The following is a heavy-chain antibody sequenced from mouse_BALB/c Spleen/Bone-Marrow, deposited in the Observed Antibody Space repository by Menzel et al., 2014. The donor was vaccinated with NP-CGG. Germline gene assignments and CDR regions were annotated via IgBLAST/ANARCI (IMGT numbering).Heavy chain of an antibody. CDR2: FHPYNDDT. CDR1: GYTFTTYP. V-gene: IGHV1-47*01. J-gene: IGHJ3*01. Sequence: QVQLQQSGAELVKPGASVKMSCKAFGYTFTTYPIEWMKQNHGKSLEWIGNFHPYNDDTKYNEKFKGKAKLTVEKSSSQGFFELSRFTFYYSCGYYLKRGGGFAYWGQGTLVTVSA. CDR3: KRGGGFAY.